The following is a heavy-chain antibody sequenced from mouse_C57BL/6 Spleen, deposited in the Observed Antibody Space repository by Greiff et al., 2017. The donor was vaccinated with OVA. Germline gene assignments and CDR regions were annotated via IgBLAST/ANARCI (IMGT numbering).Heavy chain of an antibody. CDR3: TRDGNYGNYYWYFDV. CDR2: ICSGGDYI. Sequence: EVQRVESGEGLVKPGGSLKLSCAASGFTFSSYAMSWVRQTPEKRLEWVAYICSGGDYIYYADTVKGRFTISRDNARNTLYLQMSSLKSEDTAMYYCTRDGNYGNYYWYFDVWGTGTTVTVSS. V-gene: IGHV5-9-1*02. CDR1: GFTFSSYA. D-gene: IGHD2-1*01. J-gene: IGHJ1*03.